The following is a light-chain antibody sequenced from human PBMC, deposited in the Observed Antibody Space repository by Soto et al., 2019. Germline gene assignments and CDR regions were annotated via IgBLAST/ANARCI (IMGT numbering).Light chain of an antibody. CDR3: CSYAGSGTWV. J-gene: IGLJ3*02. CDR1: SSDVGSYNL. CDR2: EVT. Sequence: QYVLTQPASVSGSPGQSITISCTGTSSDVGSYNLVSWYQQHPGKAPKFMISEVTKRPSGVSTRFSGSKSGNTASLTISGLQAEDESDYYCCSYAGSGTWVFGGGTKLTVL. V-gene: IGLV2-23*02.